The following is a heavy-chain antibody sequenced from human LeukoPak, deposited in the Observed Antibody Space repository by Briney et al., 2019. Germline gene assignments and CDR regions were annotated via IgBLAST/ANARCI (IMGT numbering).Heavy chain of an antibody. D-gene: IGHD6-19*01. CDR2: ISGSGGST. CDR3: AKARYSSGWPSYYYYYMDV. Sequence: GGSLRLSCAASGFTFSSYGMSWVRQAPGEGLEWVSAISGSGGSTYYADSVKGRFTISRDNSKNTLYLQMNSLRAEDTAVYYCAKARYSSGWPSYYYYYMDVWGKGTTVTISS. J-gene: IGHJ6*03. CDR1: GFTFSSYG. V-gene: IGHV3-23*01.